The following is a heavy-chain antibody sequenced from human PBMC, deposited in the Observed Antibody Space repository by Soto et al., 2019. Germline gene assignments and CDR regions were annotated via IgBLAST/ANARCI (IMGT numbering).Heavy chain of an antibody. CDR1: GFTFSSYA. CDR2: ISGSGGST. V-gene: IGHV3-23*01. Sequence: GGSLRLSCAASGFTFSSYAMSWVRQAPGKGLEWVSAISGSGGSTYYADSVKGRFTISRDNSKNTLYLQMNNLRAEDTAVYYCATPLTTVTTKRNYYYYYGMDVWGQGTTVTVSS. CDR3: ATPLTTVTTKRNYYYYYGMDV. J-gene: IGHJ6*02. D-gene: IGHD4-4*01.